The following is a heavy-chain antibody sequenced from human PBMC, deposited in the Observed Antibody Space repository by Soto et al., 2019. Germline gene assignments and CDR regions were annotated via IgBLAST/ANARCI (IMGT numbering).Heavy chain of an antibody. CDR1: GGSISSSSYY. CDR2: IYYSGST. V-gene: IGHV4-39*01. D-gene: IGHD6-6*01. Sequence: QLQLQESGPGLVKPSETLSLTCTVSGGSISSSSYYWGWIRQPPGKGLEWIGSIYYSGSTYYNPSLKSRVTISVDTSKNQFSLKLSSVTAADTAVYYCARGRGSSSALYYYYGMDVWGQGTTVTVSS. CDR3: ARGRGSSSALYYYYGMDV. J-gene: IGHJ6*02.